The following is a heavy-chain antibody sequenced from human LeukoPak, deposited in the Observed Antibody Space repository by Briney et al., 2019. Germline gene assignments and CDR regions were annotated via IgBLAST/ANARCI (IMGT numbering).Heavy chain of an antibody. CDR3: ARDMGSDWTDWFDP. Sequence: GGSLRLSCAASGFTFSRYWMNWVRQAPGKGLEWVANIRQDGSQKYYVDSVKSRFTISRDNAKNSLYLQMNSLRAEDTAIYYCARDMGSDWTDWFDPWGQGTLVTVSS. D-gene: IGHD6-19*01. CDR1: GFTFSRYW. CDR2: IRQDGSQK. V-gene: IGHV3-7*01. J-gene: IGHJ5*02.